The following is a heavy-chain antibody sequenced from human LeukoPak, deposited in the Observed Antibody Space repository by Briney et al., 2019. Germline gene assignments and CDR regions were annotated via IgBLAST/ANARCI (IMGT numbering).Heavy chain of an antibody. D-gene: IGHD6-19*01. CDR3: ARLAVAGYFDY. V-gene: IGHV1-69*13. Sequence: ASVKVSCRASGGTFSSYAISWVRQAPGQGLEWMGGIIPIFGTANYAQKFQGRVTITADESTSTAYMELSSLRSEDTAVYYCARLAVAGYFDYWGQGTLVTVSS. CDR2: IIPIFGTA. J-gene: IGHJ4*02. CDR1: GGTFSSYA.